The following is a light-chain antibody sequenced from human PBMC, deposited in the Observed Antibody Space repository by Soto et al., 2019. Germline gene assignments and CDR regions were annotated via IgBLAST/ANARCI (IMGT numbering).Light chain of an antibody. V-gene: IGKV1-33*01. J-gene: IGKJ1*01. Sequence: DIQMTQSPSSLSAAVGDRVTFTCQASQDIYKYLNWYQQKPGKAPKLLIYDASSLESGVPSRFSGSGSGTEFTLTISSLQSEDSAVYYCQQYDKWPPRTFGQGTKVDIK. CDR1: QDIYKY. CDR3: QQYDKWPPRT. CDR2: DAS.